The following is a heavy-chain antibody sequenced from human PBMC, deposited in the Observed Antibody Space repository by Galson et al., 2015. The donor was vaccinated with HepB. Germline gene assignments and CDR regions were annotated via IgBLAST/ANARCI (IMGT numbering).Heavy chain of an antibody. CDR3: TTDPYDGFDI. Sequence: SMRIACAAYGFTCNNAWMNCARQAPGKGLEWVGRIRRKTDGGTTDYAAPVKGRLTISRDDSKNTLSLQMNSLRNEDTAVYYCTTDPYDGFDIWGQGTMVTVSS. V-gene: IGHV3-15*07. CDR2: IRRKTDGGTT. J-gene: IGHJ3*02. CDR1: GFTCNNAW.